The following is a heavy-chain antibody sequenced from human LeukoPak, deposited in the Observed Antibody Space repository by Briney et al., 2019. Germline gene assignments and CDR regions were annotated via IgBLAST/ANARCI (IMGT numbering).Heavy chain of an antibody. Sequence: ASVKVSCKASGYTFTGYYMHWVRQAPGQGLEWMGWINPNSGGTDYAQKFQGWVTMTRDTSISTAYMELSRLRSDDTAVYYCASGHGSVHDAFDIWGQGTMVTVSS. CDR1: GYTFTGYY. V-gene: IGHV1-2*04. J-gene: IGHJ3*02. CDR2: INPNSGGT. D-gene: IGHD3-10*01. CDR3: ASGHGSVHDAFDI.